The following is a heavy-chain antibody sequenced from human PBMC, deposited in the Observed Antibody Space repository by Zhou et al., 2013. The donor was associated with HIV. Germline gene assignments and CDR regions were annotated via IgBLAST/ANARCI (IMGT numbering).Heavy chain of an antibody. CDR1: GGTFSSYA. CDR3: ARNNAYDEGYYYYYYMDV. CDR2: IIPIFGTA. V-gene: IGHV1-69*05. Sequence: QVQLVQSGAEVKKPGSSVKVSCKASGGTFSSYAISWVRQAPGQGLEWMGGIIPIFGTANYAQKFQGRVTITTDESTSTAYMELSSLRSEDTAVYYCARNNAYDEGYYYYYYMDVWGKGTTVTVSS. D-gene: IGHD5-12*01. J-gene: IGHJ6*03.